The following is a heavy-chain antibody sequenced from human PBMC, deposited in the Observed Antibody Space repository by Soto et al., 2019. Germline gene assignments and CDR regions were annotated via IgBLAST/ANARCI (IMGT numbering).Heavy chain of an antibody. CDR2: FYYSGST. CDR1: GGSISSGGYY. V-gene: IGHV4-31*11. Sequence: PSETLSLTCAVSGGSISSGGYYWNWIRQHPGKGPEWIGYFYYSGSTYYNPSLKSRVTISVNTSKNQFSLKLSSVTAADTAVYYCARSVFPWGQGTLVTVPQ. CDR3: ARSVFP. J-gene: IGHJ5*02.